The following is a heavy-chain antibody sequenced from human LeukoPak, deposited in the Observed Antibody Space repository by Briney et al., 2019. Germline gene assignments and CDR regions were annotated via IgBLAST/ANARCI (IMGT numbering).Heavy chain of an antibody. V-gene: IGHV1-69*13. CDR3: ASYCSSTSCYYFDY. CDR1: GGTFSSYA. CDR2: IIPIVGTA. D-gene: IGHD2-2*01. J-gene: IGHJ4*02. Sequence: GASGTVTCKASGGTFSSYANSWMRQAHGQGHELMGGIIPIVGTASYSQKFQVRVTITAAESTSTAYMELSSLRPEAKAADSCASYCSSTSCYYFDYWGQGTLVTVSS.